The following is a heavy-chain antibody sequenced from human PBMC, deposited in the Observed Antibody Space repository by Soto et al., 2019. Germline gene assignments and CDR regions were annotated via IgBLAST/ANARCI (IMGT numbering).Heavy chain of an antibody. V-gene: IGHV5-51*01. D-gene: IGHD3-16*01. CDR2: IYPDDSDT. CDR1: GYSFTSYW. CDR3: ARRGVGYYYYMDV. Sequence: GESLKISCKGSGYSFTSYWIGWVRQMPGKGLEWMGIIYPDDSDTRYSPSFQGQVTISADKSISTAYLQWSSLRASDTAMYYCARRGVGYYYYMDVWGKGTTVTVSS. J-gene: IGHJ6*03.